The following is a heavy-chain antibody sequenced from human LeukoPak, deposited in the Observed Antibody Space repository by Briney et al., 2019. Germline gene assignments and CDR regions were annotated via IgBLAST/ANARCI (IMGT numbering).Heavy chain of an antibody. CDR2: MNPNSGGT. CDR1: GYTFTGYY. D-gene: IGHD1-20*01. J-gene: IGHJ3*02. CDR3: AGGLTGTTGDDAFDI. V-gene: IGHV1-2*02. Sequence: ASVKVSCKASGYTFTGYYMHWVRQAPGQGLEWMGWMNPNSGGTNYAQKFQGRVTMTRDTSISTAYMELSRLRSDDTAVYYCAGGLTGTTGDDAFDIWGQGTMVTVSS.